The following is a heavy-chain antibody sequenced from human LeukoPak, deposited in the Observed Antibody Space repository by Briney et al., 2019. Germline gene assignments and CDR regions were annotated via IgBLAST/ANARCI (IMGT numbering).Heavy chain of an antibody. D-gene: IGHD3-10*01. J-gene: IGHJ4*02. V-gene: IGHV1-18*01. CDR3: ASHGSGSYYFDY. CDR1: GYTFTSYD. Sequence: ASVKVSCKASGYTFTSYDISWLRQDPGQGLEWMGWITTYNGNTTFAQKFQGRVTMTTDTITSTAYMELRCLRSDDTAVYYCASHGSGSYYFDYWGQGALVTVSS. CDR2: ITTYNGNT.